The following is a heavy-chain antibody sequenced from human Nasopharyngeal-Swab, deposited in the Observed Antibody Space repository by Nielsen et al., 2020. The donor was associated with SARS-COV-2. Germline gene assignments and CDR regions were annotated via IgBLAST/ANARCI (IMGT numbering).Heavy chain of an antibody. CDR1: GFTFSSYW. Sequence: GESLKISCAASGFTFSSYWMHWVRPAPGKGLVWVSRINSEGSSRSYADFVKGRFTISRDNAKNTLYLQMNSRRAEDTAVYYCARELWDTDAFDIWGQRKMVTVTS. J-gene: IGHJ3*02. CDR3: ARELWDTDAFDI. V-gene: IGHV3-74*01. D-gene: IGHD5-18*01. CDR2: INSEGSSR.